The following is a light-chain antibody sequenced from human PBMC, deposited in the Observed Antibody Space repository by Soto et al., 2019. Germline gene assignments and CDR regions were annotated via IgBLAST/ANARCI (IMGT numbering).Light chain of an antibody. CDR1: QCISNW. CDR2: GAS. CDR3: QQNNTFLPLT. V-gene: IGKV1-12*01. J-gene: IGKJ4*01. Sequence: DIQMTQSPSSVSASVGDRVTITCRASQCISNWLAWYQQKPGKAPKRLIYGASSVQSGVPSRFSGGGSGTHCTLIISSLQPEDFATSYCQQNNTFLPLTFGGGTKVEI.